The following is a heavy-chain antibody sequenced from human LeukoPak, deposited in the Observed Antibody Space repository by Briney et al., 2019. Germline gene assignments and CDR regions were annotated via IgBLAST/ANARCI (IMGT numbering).Heavy chain of an antibody. CDR3: ARDVTLTRRGAVAGRGDYYYGMDV. D-gene: IGHD6-19*01. J-gene: IGHJ6*02. Sequence: GGSLRLSCAASGFTFSSYAMHWVRQAPGKGLEWVAVIPYDGSNKYYADSVKGRFTISRDNSKNTLYLQMNSLRAEDTAVYYCARDVTLTRRGAVAGRGDYYYGMDVWGQGTTVTVSS. CDR2: IPYDGSNK. V-gene: IGHV3-30*04. CDR1: GFTFSSYA.